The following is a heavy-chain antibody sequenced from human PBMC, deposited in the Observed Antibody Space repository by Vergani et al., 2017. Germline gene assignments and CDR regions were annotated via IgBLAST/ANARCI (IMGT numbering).Heavy chain of an antibody. V-gene: IGHV1-69*06. CDR3: ATTYYDILTGYSAHNWFDP. D-gene: IGHD3-9*01. CDR1: GGTFSSYA. CDR2: IIPIFGTA. Sequence: QVQLVQSGAEVKKPGSSVKVSCKASGGTFSSYAISWVRQAPGQGLEWMGGIIPIFGTANYAQKFQGRVTMTEDTSTDTAYMELSSLRSEDTAVYYCATTYYDILTGYSAHNWFDPWGQGTLVTVSS. J-gene: IGHJ5*02.